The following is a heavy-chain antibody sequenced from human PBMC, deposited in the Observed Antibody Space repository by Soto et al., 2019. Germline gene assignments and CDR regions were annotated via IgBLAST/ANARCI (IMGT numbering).Heavy chain of an antibody. CDR2: ISSNGGST. J-gene: IGHJ6*02. CDR3: ARGFMGSSSSAGYERDYYYGMDV. V-gene: IGHV3-64*01. Sequence: GGSLRLSCAASGFTFSSYAMHWVRQAPGKGLEYVSAISSNGGSTYYANSVKGRFTISRDNSKNTLYLQMGSLRAEDMAVYYCARGFMGSSSSAGYERDYYYGMDVWGQGTTVTVSS. CDR1: GFTFSSYA. D-gene: IGHD6-6*01.